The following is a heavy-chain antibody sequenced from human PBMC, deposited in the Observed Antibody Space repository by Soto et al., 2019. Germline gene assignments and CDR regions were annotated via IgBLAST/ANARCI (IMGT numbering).Heavy chain of an antibody. Sequence: SETLSLTCAVSGGSISSGGSYWSWIRQPPGKGLEWIGYIYYSGSTNYNPSLKSRVTISVDTSKNQFSLKLSSVTAADTAVYYCARDGSYYDFWSGEPNDLYGMDVWGQGTTVTVSS. CDR3: ARDGSYYDFWSGEPNDLYGMDV. V-gene: IGHV4-61*08. CDR2: IYYSGST. J-gene: IGHJ6*02. CDR1: GGSISSGGSY. D-gene: IGHD3-3*01.